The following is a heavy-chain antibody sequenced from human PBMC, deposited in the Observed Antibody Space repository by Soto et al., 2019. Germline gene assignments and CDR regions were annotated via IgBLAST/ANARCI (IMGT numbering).Heavy chain of an antibody. CDR2: ISYDAKRE. CDR1: RVTFSNYG. CDR3: ARDRDFYESNGDLDFDM. D-gene: IGHD3-22*01. Sequence: QVQLVESGGGVIHPGGSLRLSCAASRVTFSNYGIHWVRQAPGKGLEWLAVISYDAKREYFADSVRGRFTVSRDNSGDTLYLQMNTLRPDDTAAYYCARDRDFYESNGDLDFDMWGQGTMVPVSS. J-gene: IGHJ3*02. V-gene: IGHV3-30*03.